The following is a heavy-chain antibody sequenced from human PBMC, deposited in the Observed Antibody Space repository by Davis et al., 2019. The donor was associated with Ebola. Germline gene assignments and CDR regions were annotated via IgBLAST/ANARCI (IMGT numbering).Heavy chain of an antibody. CDR3: ARGPLRVNYYYGMDV. Sequence: GESLKISCAASGFTLSSYDMHWVRQVTGKGLEWVSGIGSAGDTYYSGSVKGRFTISRDDAKNSFYLQMNSLRAEETAVYYCARGPLRVNYYYGMDVWGQGTTVTVSS. D-gene: IGHD2-8*01. CDR2: IGSAGDT. CDR1: GFTLSSYD. V-gene: IGHV3-13*01. J-gene: IGHJ6*02.